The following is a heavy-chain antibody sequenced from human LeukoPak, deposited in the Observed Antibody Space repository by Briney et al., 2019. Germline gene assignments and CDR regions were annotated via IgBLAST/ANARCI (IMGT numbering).Heavy chain of an antibody. Sequence: SETLSLTCTVSGGSISNSSYYWGWIRQPPGKGLEWIGSIYYSGSTYYNPSLKSRVTISVDTSKNQFSLKLSSVTAADTAVYYCARHVGEWELENDAFDIWGQGTMVTVSS. CDR2: IYYSGST. CDR3: ARHVGEWELENDAFDI. CDR1: GGSISNSSYY. V-gene: IGHV4-39*01. J-gene: IGHJ3*02. D-gene: IGHD1-26*01.